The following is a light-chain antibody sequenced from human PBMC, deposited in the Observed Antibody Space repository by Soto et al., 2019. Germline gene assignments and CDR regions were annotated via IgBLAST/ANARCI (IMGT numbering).Light chain of an antibody. Sequence: EIVLTQSPATLSLSPGERATLSCRASQSVSSYLAWYQQKPGQAPRLLIYDASNRATGIPARFSGSGSGTDFTLTISSLEPEDFAVYYCQQRSNWPPEYTFGRWTKLEIK. J-gene: IGKJ2*01. CDR3: QQRSNWPPEYT. CDR1: QSVSSY. V-gene: IGKV3-11*01. CDR2: DAS.